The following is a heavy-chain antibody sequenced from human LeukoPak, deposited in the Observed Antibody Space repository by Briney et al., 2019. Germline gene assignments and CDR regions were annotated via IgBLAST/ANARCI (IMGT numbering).Heavy chain of an antibody. D-gene: IGHD3-22*01. J-gene: IGHJ4*02. CDR3: ARARWLFAY. CDR1: GFIFSNAW. CDR2: IKQDGSEK. V-gene: IGHV3-7*01. Sequence: GGSQRLSCAASGFIFSNAWMSWVRQAPGKGLEWVANIKQDGSEKYYVDSVKGRFTISRDNAKNSLYLQMNSLRAEDTAVYYCARARWLFAYWGQGTLVTVSS.